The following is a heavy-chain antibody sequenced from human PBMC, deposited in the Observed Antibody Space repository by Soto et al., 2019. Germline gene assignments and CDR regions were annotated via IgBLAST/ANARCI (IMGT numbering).Heavy chain of an antibody. CDR2: ISAFNGNT. J-gene: IGHJ6*03. CDR3: ARDRGVAPPVAGNTHYYYYMDV. V-gene: IGHV1-18*01. Sequence: QEQLLQSGAEVKKPGASVTVSCKASGYSFTNYGITWVRQAPGQGLEWMGWISAFNGNTHYAQKLQGRVTMTTDASTSTAFLELRSLRSDDTAVYYCARDRGVAPPVAGNTHYYYYMDVWGKGTTVTVSS. CDR1: GYSFTNYG. D-gene: IGHD6-19*01.